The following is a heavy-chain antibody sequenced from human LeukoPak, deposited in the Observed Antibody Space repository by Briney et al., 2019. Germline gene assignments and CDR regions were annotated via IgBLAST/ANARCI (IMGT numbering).Heavy chain of an antibody. CDR3: TRGTLHLDT. J-gene: IGHJ5*02. Sequence: SETLSLTCAVSGFSISSCYYWGLIRQPPEKVLEWVATISHRGNPYFKPSLQSLVTFSLETSKNQFSLNVTAVKAADTAIYYCTRGTLHLDTWGQGTLVIVSS. V-gene: IGHV4-38-2*01. CDR2: ISHRGNP. CDR1: GFSISSCYY. D-gene: IGHD2-15*01.